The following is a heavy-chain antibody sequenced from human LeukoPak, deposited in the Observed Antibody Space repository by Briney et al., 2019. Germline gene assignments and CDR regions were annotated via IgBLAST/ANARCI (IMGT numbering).Heavy chain of an antibody. CDR2: IYHSGST. CDR1: GGSISSSSYY. CDR3: ARTALYYYGSGSADY. D-gene: IGHD3-10*01. J-gene: IGHJ4*02. V-gene: IGHV4-39*07. Sequence: SETPSLTCTVSGGSISSSSYYWGWIRQPPGKGLEWIGSIYHSGSTYYNPSLKSRVTISVDRSKNQFSLKLSSVTAADTAVYYCARTALYYYGSGSADYWGQGTLVTVSS.